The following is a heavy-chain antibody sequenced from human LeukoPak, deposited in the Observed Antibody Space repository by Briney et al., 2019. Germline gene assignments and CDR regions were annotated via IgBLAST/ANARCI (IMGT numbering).Heavy chain of an antibody. CDR1: GYTFTSYG. J-gene: IGHJ4*02. V-gene: IGHV1-18*01. CDR2: ISAYNGNT. Sequence: ASVKVSCKASGYTFTSYGISWVRQAPGQGLEWMGWISAYNGNTKYAQKFQGRVTMTTDTSTSTAYMELRSLRSDDTAVYYCASVVGAIILDYWGQGTLVTVSS. CDR3: ASVVGAIILDY. D-gene: IGHD1-26*01.